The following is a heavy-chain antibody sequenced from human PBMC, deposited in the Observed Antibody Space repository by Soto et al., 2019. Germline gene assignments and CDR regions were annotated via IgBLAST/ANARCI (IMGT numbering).Heavy chain of an antibody. Sequence: ASVKVSCKASGYTFTGYYMHWVRQAPGQGLEWMGWINPNSGGTNYAQKFQGRVTMTRDTSISTAYMELSRLRSEDTAVYYCARDRSYSGSYNYAFDIWGQGTMVTVSS. D-gene: IGHD1-26*01. CDR3: ARDRSYSGSYNYAFDI. J-gene: IGHJ3*02. CDR2: INPNSGGT. CDR1: GYTFTGYY. V-gene: IGHV1-2*02.